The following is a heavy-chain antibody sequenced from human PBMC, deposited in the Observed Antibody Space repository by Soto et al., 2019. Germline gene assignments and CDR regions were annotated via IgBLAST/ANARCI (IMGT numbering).Heavy chain of an antibody. Sequence: EAQLVESGGGLVKPGGSDRLSCAASGFTFSNAWMSWVHQAPGKGLEWVGSIKSKTDGGTTDYAAPVKGRFTISRDDSKNTLYLQMNSLKTEDTAVYYCTPTGYSSNWYGGYYWGQGTVVTVSS. CDR2: IKSKTDGGTT. V-gene: IGHV3-15*01. D-gene: IGHD6-13*01. CDR1: GFTFSNAW. J-gene: IGHJ4*02. CDR3: TPTGYSSNWYGGYY.